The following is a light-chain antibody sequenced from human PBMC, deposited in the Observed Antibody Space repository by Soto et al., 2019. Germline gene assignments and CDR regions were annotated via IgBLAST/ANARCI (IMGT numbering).Light chain of an antibody. CDR3: QTWGSGILV. CDR1: SGHINYA. J-gene: IGLJ2*01. V-gene: IGLV4-69*01. Sequence: QPVLTQSPSASASLGASVKLTCTLSSGHINYAISWHQQQSEKGPRYLMKLISDGSHSNGDGIPVRVSGSSSGAERYLTSASLQSEAEAYYYCQTWGSGILVFGGGTKLTVL. CDR2: LISDGSH.